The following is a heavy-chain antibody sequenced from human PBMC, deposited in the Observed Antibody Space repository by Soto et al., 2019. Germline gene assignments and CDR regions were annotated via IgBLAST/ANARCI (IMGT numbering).Heavy chain of an antibody. Sequence: PGGALRLSCAASGFTFSSYSMNWVRQAPGKGLEWVSSISSSSSYIYDPDSVKGRFTISRDNAKNSLYLQMNSLRAEDTAVYYCARDRTLERYYYDSSGETAWGQGTLVTVSS. J-gene: IGHJ5*02. CDR1: GFTFSSYS. D-gene: IGHD3-22*01. CDR2: ISSSSSYI. V-gene: IGHV3-21*01. CDR3: ARDRTLERYYYDSSGETA.